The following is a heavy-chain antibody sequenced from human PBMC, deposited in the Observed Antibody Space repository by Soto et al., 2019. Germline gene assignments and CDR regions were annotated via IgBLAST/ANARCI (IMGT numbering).Heavy chain of an antibody. D-gene: IGHD2-21*02. Sequence: QVQLVQSGGEVKKPGASVKVSCKASGYTFTSYGISWVRQAPGQGLEWMGWISGYNGKTNYAQKVQDRVTMTTDTSTSTVYMELRSLSSDDTAVYYCAREGDVPYYYYEMDVWGQGTTVTVSS. CDR1: GYTFTSYG. J-gene: IGHJ6*02. CDR3: AREGDVPYYYYEMDV. V-gene: IGHV1-18*01. CDR2: ISGYNGKT.